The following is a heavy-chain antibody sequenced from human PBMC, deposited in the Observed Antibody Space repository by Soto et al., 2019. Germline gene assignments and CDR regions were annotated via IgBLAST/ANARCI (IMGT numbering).Heavy chain of an antibody. CDR1: GFTFSSYA. J-gene: IGHJ6*02. CDR3: ARTYRYDFWSGYYERRPYYYGMDV. V-gene: IGHV3-30-3*01. CDR2: ISYDGSNK. Sequence: VGSLRLSCAASGFTFSSYAMHWVRQAPGKGLEWVAVISYDGSNKYYADSVKGRFTISRDNSKNTLYLQMNSLRAEDTAVYYCARTYRYDFWSGYYERRPYYYGMDVWGQGTTVTVSS. D-gene: IGHD3-3*01.